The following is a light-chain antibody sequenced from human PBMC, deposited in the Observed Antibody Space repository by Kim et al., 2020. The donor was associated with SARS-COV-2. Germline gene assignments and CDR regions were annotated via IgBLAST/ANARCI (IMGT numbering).Light chain of an antibody. CDR2: DAS. Sequence: ASVGDRVTITCQANQDMNNFLNGYQQKPGKAPKLLIYDASNLAAGAPSRFSGSGSGTEFTFTISSLQPEDIAMYYCQQYDDLPITFGQGTRLEIK. V-gene: IGKV1-33*01. CDR3: QQYDDLPIT. CDR1: QDMNNF. J-gene: IGKJ5*01.